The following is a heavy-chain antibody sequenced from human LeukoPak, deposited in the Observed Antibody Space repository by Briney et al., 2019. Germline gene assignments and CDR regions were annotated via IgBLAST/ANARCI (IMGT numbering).Heavy chain of an antibody. Sequence: ASVKVSCKASGYTFTDFAIHWVRQAPGQRLEWMGWINAGNGNTKYSQKFQGRVTITRDTSASTAYMELSSLRSEDTAVYYCARESGSPYYYGSGSYLKASYFDYWGQGTLVTVSS. J-gene: IGHJ4*02. V-gene: IGHV1-3*01. CDR2: INAGNGNT. D-gene: IGHD3-10*01. CDR1: GYTFTDFA. CDR3: ARESGSPYYYGSGSYLKASYFDY.